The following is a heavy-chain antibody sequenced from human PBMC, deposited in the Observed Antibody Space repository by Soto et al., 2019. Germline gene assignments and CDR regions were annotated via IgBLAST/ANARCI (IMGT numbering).Heavy chain of an antibody. V-gene: IGHV3-30*18. CDR2: ISYDGSNK. D-gene: IGHD6-13*01. CDR3: AKGDSSSWYQRYYYYGMDV. J-gene: IGHJ6*02. Sequence: PGGSLRLSCAASGFTFSSYGMHWVRQAPGKGLEWVAVISYDGSNKYYADSVKGRFTISRDNSKNTLYLQMNSLRAEDTAVYYCAKGDSSSWYQRYYYYGMDVWGQGTTVTVSS. CDR1: GFTFSSYG.